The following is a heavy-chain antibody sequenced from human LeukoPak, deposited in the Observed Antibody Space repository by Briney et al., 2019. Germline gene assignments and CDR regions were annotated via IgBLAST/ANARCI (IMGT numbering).Heavy chain of an antibody. CDR1: GYTFTSYA. Sequence: ASVKVSCKASGYTFTSYAMNWVRQAPGQGLEWMGWISTNTGNPTYAQGFTGRFVFSLDTSVSTAYLQISSLKAEDTAVYYCARDRHYYGSGSKLYYYYMDVWGKGTTVTVSS. J-gene: IGHJ6*03. V-gene: IGHV7-4-1*02. CDR3: ARDRHYYGSGSKLYYYYMDV. D-gene: IGHD3-10*01. CDR2: ISTNTGNP.